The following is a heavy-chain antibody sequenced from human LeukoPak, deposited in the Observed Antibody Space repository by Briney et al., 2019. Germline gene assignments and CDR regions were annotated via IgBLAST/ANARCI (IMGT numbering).Heavy chain of an antibody. CDR2: IIPILGIA. J-gene: IGHJ4*02. CDR1: GGTFSSNA. D-gene: IGHD3-22*01. Sequence: GASVKVSCKASGGTFSSNAVSWVRQAPGQGLEWLGRIIPILGIAIYAQKFQGRVTITADKSTSTVYMELSSLGSEDTAVYYCARGGTGQYYDTSGYFYYWGQGTLVTVSS. V-gene: IGHV1-69*04. CDR3: ARGGTGQYYDTSGYFYY.